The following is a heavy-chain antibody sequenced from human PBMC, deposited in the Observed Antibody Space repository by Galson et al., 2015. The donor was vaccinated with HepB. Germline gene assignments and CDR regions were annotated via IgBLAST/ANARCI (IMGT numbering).Heavy chain of an antibody. CDR3: ARIRGGSGSYYPDY. CDR1: GFSLSTSGMC. V-gene: IGHV2-70*11. J-gene: IGHJ4*02. D-gene: IGHD1-26*01. CDR2: IDWDDDK. Sequence: PALVKPTQTLTLTCTFSGFSLSTSGMCVSWIRQPPGKALEWLARIDWDDDKYYSTSLKTRLTISKDTSKNQVALTMTNMDPVDTATYYWARIRGGSGSYYPDYGGQGTLVTVSS.